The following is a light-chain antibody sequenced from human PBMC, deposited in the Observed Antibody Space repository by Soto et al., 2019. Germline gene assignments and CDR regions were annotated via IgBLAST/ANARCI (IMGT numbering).Light chain of an antibody. J-gene: IGKJ1*01. CDR3: QQYDSTPPT. CDR2: GAS. Sequence: EIVLTQSPGTLSLSPGDRATLSCRASQSVNSNYLAWYQRKPGQAPRLLIYGASNRATDIPYRFSASGSGTDFTLTITRLEAEDFAVYYCQQYDSTPPTLGQRTKVEVK. V-gene: IGKV3-20*01. CDR1: QSVNSNY.